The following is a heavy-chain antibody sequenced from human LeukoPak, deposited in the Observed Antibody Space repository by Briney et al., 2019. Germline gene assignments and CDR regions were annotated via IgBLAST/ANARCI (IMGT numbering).Heavy chain of an antibody. D-gene: IGHD3-22*01. J-gene: IGHJ4*02. CDR2: INIDGTST. Sequence: GGSLRLSCAASGFTFRNYWMHWVRQVPGRGLVCVSRINIDGTSTSYADSVKGRFTLSRDNAKNALYLQMNSLRAEDTAVYYCARDYYDSSGYYYLDYWGQGTLVTVSS. CDR3: ARDYYDSSGYYYLDY. V-gene: IGHV3-74*01. CDR1: GFTFRNYW.